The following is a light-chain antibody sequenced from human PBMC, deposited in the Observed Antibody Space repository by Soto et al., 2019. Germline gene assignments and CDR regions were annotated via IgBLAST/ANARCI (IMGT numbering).Light chain of an antibody. CDR3: QQYGSSPRT. CDR2: GAS. J-gene: IGKJ1*01. Sequence: EILMTQSPATLSVSPGERVTLSCRASQSVSSYLAWYQQKPGQPPRLLIYGASTRATGIPARFSGSGSGTDFTLTISRLEPEDFAVYYCQQYGSSPRTFGQGTKVDIK. CDR1: QSVSSY. V-gene: IGKV3-20*01.